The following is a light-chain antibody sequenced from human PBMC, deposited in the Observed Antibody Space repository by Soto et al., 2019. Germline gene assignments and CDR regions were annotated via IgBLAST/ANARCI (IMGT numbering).Light chain of an antibody. Sequence: TQSPATLSVSPGDRATLSCRASQSINSNLAWYQQQPGQAPRLLIYGASSRASGIPDRFSGSGSGTDFTLTISRLEPEDFAVYYCQQYGSSRTFGQGTKVDIK. CDR2: GAS. CDR3: QQYGSSRT. CDR1: QSINSN. V-gene: IGKV3-20*01. J-gene: IGKJ1*01.